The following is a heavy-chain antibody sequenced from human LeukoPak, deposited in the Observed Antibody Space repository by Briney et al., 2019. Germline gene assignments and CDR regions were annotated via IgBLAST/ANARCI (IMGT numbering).Heavy chain of an antibody. V-gene: IGHV4-4*02. J-gene: IGHJ3*02. Sequence: SETLSLTCAVSGGSISSSNWWSWVRQPPGKGLEWIGEIYHSGSANYNPSLKSRVNISVAKSKNQFSLKLSSVTAADTAVYYCARENYYDSSGRDALDIWGQGTMVTVSS. D-gene: IGHD3-22*01. CDR2: IYHSGSA. CDR3: ARENYYDSSGRDALDI. CDR1: GGSISSSNW.